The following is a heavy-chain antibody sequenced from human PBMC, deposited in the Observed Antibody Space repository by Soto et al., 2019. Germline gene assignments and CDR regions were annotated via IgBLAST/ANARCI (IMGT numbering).Heavy chain of an antibody. CDR3: ATAEVDY. CDR1: GFAFGNSW. Sequence: GGSLRLSCAASGFAFGNSWMHWVRQPPGKGPEWVSRMTSDGRTTQYADSVKGRFTVSRDNAKNTLYLQMNSLRAEDTAVYYCATAEVDYWGPGTLVTVSS. CDR2: MTSDGRTT. J-gene: IGHJ4*02. V-gene: IGHV3-74*01.